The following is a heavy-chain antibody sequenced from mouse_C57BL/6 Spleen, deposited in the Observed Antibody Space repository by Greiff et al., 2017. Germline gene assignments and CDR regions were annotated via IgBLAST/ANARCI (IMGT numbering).Heavy chain of an antibody. D-gene: IGHD1-1*01. Sequence: QVQLQQSGAELVRPGTSVKVSCKASGYAFTNYLIEWVKQRPGQGLEWIGVINPGSGGTNYNVKFKGKATLTADKSSSTAYMQLSSLTSEDYAVYFCARASTVVAYYFGYWGQGTTLTVSS. J-gene: IGHJ2*01. CDR1: GYAFTNYL. CDR2: INPGSGGT. CDR3: ARASTVVAYYFGY. V-gene: IGHV1-54*01.